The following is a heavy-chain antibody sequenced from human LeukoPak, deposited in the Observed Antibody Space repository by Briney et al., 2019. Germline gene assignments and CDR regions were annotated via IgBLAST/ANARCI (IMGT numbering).Heavy chain of an antibody. CDR3: AREPGMDV. CDR2: IYSGGST. Sequence: GGSLRLSCAASGFTLSSFAMDWVRQAPGKGLEWVSVIYSGGSTYYADSVKGRFTISRDNSKNTLYLQMNSLRAEDTAMYYCAREPGMDVWGQGTTVTVSS. CDR1: GFTLSSFA. J-gene: IGHJ6*02. V-gene: IGHV3-66*01.